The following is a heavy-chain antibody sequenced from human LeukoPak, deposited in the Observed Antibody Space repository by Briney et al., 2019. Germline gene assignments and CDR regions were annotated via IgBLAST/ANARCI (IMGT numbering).Heavy chain of an antibody. D-gene: IGHD3-22*01. CDR1: GFTFSSYA. CDR3: VKELYSDNGGYNDAFDI. V-gene: IGHV3-23*01. Sequence: GGSLRLSCAASGFTFSSYAMSWVRQAPGKGLEWVSAISGSGGSTYYADSVKGRFTISRDNSKNTLYLQMRSLRAGDTAVYYCVKELYSDNGGYNDAFDIWGQGTTVTVSP. CDR2: ISGSGGST. J-gene: IGHJ3*02.